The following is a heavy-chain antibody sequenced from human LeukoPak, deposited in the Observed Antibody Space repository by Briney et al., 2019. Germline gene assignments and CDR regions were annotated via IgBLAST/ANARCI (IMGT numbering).Heavy chain of an antibody. CDR2: IIPILGIA. Sequence: GASVKVPCKASGGTFSSYTISWVRQAPGQGLEWMGRIIPILGIANYAQKFQGRVTITADKSTSTAYMELSSLRSEDTAVYYCARRSGSYMRDYWGQGTLVTVSS. CDR1: GGTFSSYT. CDR3: ARRSGSYMRDY. D-gene: IGHD3-10*01. J-gene: IGHJ4*02. V-gene: IGHV1-69*02.